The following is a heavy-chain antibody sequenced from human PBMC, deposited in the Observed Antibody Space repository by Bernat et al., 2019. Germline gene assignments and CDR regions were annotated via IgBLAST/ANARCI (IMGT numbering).Heavy chain of an antibody. CDR1: GFTFSSYG. V-gene: IGHV3-30*18. Sequence: QVQLVESGGGVVQPGRSLRLSCAASGFTFSSYGMHWVHQAPGKGLEWVAVISYDGSNKYYADSVKGRFTISRDNSKNTLYLQMNSLRAEDTAVYYCAKGMYYYDSSGYYLPLYYYYGMDVWGQGTTVTVSS. J-gene: IGHJ6*02. CDR3: AKGMYYYDSSGYYLPLYYYYGMDV. D-gene: IGHD3-22*01. CDR2: ISYDGSNK.